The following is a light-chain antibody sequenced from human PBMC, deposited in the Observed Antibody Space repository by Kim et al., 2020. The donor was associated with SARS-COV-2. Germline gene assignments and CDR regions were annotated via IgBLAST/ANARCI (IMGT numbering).Light chain of an antibody. CDR2: DKN. J-gene: IGLJ2*01. V-gene: IGLV3-19*01. CDR1: SVRRYY. Sequence: ALGQTVRLTCQGDSVRRYYAIWCQQKPGQAPVLVIYDKNNRTSGIPARFSGSYSGNTASLTITGAQAGDEAVYYCNSRESGVNHVVFGGGTQLTVL. CDR3: NSRESGVNHVV.